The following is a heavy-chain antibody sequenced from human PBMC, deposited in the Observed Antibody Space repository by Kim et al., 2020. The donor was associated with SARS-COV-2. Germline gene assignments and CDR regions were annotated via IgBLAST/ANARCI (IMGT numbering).Heavy chain of an antibody. J-gene: IGHJ1*01. V-gene: IGHV4-39*01. CDR3: AGHTEAVDFQH. Sequence: SETLSLTCTVSGGSISSSTYYWGWIRQPPGKGLEWIGSISDSGSTYYNPSLKSRVTISGDTSKKHFSLKLSSVTAADTAVYYCAGHTEAVDFQHWGQGTLVTVSS. D-gene: IGHD2-15*01. CDR2: ISDSGST. CDR1: GGSISSSTYY.